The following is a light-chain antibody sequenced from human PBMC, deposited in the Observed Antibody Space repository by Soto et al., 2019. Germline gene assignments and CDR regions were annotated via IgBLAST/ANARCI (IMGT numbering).Light chain of an antibody. CDR2: EVS. Sequence: QSALTQPASVSGSPGQSITISCTGTSSDVGGYNYVSWYQQHPGKAPKLMIYEVSNRPSGVSNRFSGSKSGNTASLTISGLQAEEEAEYYCSSYTSSSTLVFGTGTKLTVL. J-gene: IGLJ1*01. CDR3: SSYTSSSTLV. CDR1: SSDVGGYNY. V-gene: IGLV2-14*01.